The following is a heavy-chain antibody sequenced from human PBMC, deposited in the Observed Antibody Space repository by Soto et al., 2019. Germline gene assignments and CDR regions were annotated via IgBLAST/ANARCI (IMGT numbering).Heavy chain of an antibody. J-gene: IGHJ5*01. Sequence: SETLSLTCSVSGDSISTVDYFWACLRQPPGQALEYIGYIYKSATTYYNPSFESRVAISLDTSKSQFSLNVTSLTAADTAVYFCARGRYCLTGRCFPNWFDSWGQGALVTVSS. V-gene: IGHV4-30-4*01. D-gene: IGHD2-15*01. CDR1: GDSISTVDYF. CDR2: IYKSATT. CDR3: ARGRYCLTGRCFPNWFDS.